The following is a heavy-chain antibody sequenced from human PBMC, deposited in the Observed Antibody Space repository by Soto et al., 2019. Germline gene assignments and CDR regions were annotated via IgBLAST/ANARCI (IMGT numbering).Heavy chain of an antibody. J-gene: IGHJ3*02. D-gene: IGHD4-17*01. CDR3: ARWTTVTTKAAFDI. CDR1: GYTFTSYD. Sequence: GASVKVSCKASGYTFTSYDINCVRQATRQGLEWMGWMNPNSGNTGYAQKFQGRVTMTRNTSISTAYMELSSLRSEDTAVYYCARWTTVTTKAAFDIWGQGTMVSVS. CDR2: MNPNSGNT. V-gene: IGHV1-8*01.